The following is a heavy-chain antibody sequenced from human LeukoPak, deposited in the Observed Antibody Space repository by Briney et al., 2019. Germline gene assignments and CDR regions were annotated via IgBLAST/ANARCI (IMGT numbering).Heavy chain of an antibody. V-gene: IGHV4-39*01. Sequence: SDTLSLTCTVSGGSISSGSYYWGWIRQPPGKGLEWIGSIYSSGSTYYNPSLKSRVTISADTSKNQFSLNLTSVTAADTAAYYCARQRGYSGNYYSSSHFDYWGQGALVTVSS. J-gene: IGHJ4*02. CDR1: GGSISSGSYY. D-gene: IGHD5-12*01. CDR2: IYSSGST. CDR3: ARQRGYSGNYYSSSHFDY.